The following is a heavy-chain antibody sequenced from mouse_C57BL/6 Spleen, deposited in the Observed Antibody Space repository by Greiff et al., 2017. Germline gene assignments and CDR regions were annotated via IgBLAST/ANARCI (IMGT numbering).Heavy chain of an antibody. D-gene: IGHD5-5*01. Sequence: EVKLQQSGPELVKPGASVKISCKASGYTFTDYYMNWVKQSHGKSLEWIGDINPNNGGTSYNQKFKGKATLTVDKSSSTAYMELRSLTSEDSAVYYCASGHYHSYYAMDYWGQGTSVTVSS. CDR2: INPNNGGT. J-gene: IGHJ4*01. CDR3: ASGHYHSYYAMDY. CDR1: GYTFTDYY. V-gene: IGHV1-26*01.